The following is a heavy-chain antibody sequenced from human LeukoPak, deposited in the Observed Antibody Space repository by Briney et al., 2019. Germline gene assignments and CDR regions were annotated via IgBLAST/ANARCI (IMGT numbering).Heavy chain of an antibody. Sequence: GGSLRLSCAVSGFTISSHGMHWVRQAPGKGPEWVAMIAYHGNTEYYGDSVKGRFTISRDNSKNTLYLQMDSLRAEDTAVYHCAKDWGSGGWYNYFDPWGQGTLVTVSS. CDR2: IAYHGNTE. CDR3: AKDWGSGGWYNYFDP. V-gene: IGHV3-30*18. D-gene: IGHD6-19*01. J-gene: IGHJ5*02. CDR1: GFTISSHG.